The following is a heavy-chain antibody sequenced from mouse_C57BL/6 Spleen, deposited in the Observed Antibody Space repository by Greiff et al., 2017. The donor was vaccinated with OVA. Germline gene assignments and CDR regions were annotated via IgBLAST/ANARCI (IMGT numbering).Heavy chain of an antibody. V-gene: IGHV1-59*01. D-gene: IGHD1-1*01. Sequence: VQLQQSGAELVRPGTSVKLSCKASGYTFTSYWMHWVKQRPGQGLEWIGVIDPSDSYTNYNQKFKGKATLTVDTSSSTAYMQLSSLTSEDSAVYYCARDGSSYDYFDYWGQGTTLTVSS. CDR3: ARDGSSYDYFDY. J-gene: IGHJ2*01. CDR1: GYTFTSYW. CDR2: IDPSDSYT.